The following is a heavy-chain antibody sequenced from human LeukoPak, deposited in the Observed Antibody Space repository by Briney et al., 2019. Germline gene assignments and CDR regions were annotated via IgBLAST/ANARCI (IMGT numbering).Heavy chain of an antibody. CDR3: AREMGDFVPSAFEV. CDR1: GFTFSSYG. D-gene: IGHD2-21*02. CDR2: IWYDGRDK. Sequence: KPGRSLRLSCAASGFTFSSYGMQWVRRAPGKGLEWVSLIWYDGRDKHYADSVKGRFTISRDNSKNTVYLQMNSLRAEDTAVYYCAREMGDFVPSAFEVWGQGTTVTVA. V-gene: IGHV3-33*01. J-gene: IGHJ3*01.